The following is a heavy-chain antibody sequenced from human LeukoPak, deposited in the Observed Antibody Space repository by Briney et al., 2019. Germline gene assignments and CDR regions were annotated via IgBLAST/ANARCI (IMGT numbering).Heavy chain of an antibody. CDR3: ARHNIYDILTGSWFDP. J-gene: IGHJ5*02. D-gene: IGHD3-9*01. Sequence: GESLKISCKGSGYSFTSYWIGWVRQMPGKGLEWMGIIYPGDSDTRYSPSFQGQVTISADKSIGTAYLQWSSLKASDTAMYYCARHNIYDILTGSWFDPWGQGTLVTVSS. V-gene: IGHV5-51*01. CDR1: GYSFTSYW. CDR2: IYPGDSDT.